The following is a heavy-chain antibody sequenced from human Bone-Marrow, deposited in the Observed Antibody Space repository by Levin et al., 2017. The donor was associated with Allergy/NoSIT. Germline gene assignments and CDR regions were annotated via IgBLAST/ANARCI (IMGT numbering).Heavy chain of an antibody. V-gene: IGHV5-51*01. J-gene: IGHJ4*02. CDR2: IYPGDSET. Sequence: ASVKVSCQGSGYQFTDYWIGWVRQLPGKDLEWMGNIYPGDSETRSSPSFQGQVTFSVDKSMNTAYLQWDSLRASDTAMYYCARQSDELPPYDGEWVEEHYFDHWGQGTLVTVSS. D-gene: IGHD3-10*01. CDR1: GYQFTDYW. CDR3: ARQSDELPPYDGEWVEEHYFDH.